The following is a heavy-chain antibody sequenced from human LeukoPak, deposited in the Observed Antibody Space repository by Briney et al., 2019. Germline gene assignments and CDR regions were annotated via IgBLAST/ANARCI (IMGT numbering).Heavy chain of an antibody. V-gene: IGHV1-46*01. J-gene: IGHJ3*02. CDR3: ARGTGGSKALWDAFDI. CDR1: GYTFTSYY. D-gene: IGHD6-6*01. Sequence: ASVKVSCKASGYTFTSYYMHWVRQAPGQGLEWMGIINPSGGSTSYAQKFQGRVTMTRNTSISTAYMELSSLRSEDTAVYYCARGTGGSKALWDAFDIWGQGTMVTVSS. CDR2: INPSGGST.